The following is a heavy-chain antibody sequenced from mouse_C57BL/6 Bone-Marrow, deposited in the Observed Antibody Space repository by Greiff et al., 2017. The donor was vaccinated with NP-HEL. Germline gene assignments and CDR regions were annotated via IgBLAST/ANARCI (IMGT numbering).Heavy chain of an antibody. CDR1: GYTFTDYN. D-gene: IGHD2-1*01. J-gene: IGHJ4*01. CDR2: INPNNGGT. Sequence: VQLKESGPELVKPGASVKMSCKASGYTFTDYNMHWVKQSHGKSLEWIGYINPNNGGTSYNQKFKGKATLTVNKSSSTAYMELRSLTSEDSAVYYCARKLPHYYAMDYWGQGTSVTVSS. CDR3: ARKLPHYYAMDY. V-gene: IGHV1-22*01.